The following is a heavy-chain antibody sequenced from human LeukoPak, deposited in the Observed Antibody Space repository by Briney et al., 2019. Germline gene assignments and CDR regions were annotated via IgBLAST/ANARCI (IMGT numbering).Heavy chain of an antibody. D-gene: IGHD2-2*01. Sequence: ASVEGSCKASGYTFISYAIHWVRQAPGQRLEWMGWISAGNGDTKYSQKFQGRVTITRDTSASMAYMELSSLRSEDTAVYYCARDRLVNPCSSTTCHHNWFDPWGQGTLVTVSS. V-gene: IGHV1-3*01. CDR2: ISAGNGDT. CDR3: ARDRLVNPCSSTTCHHNWFDP. J-gene: IGHJ5*02. CDR1: GYTFISYA.